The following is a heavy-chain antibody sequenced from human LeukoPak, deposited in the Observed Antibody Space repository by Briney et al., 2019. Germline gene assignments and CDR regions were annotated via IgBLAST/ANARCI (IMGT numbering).Heavy chain of an antibody. V-gene: IGHV1-2*02. J-gene: IGHJ4*02. CDR3: ARARGSYLPPTYFDY. Sequence: ASVKVSCKASGYTFTGYYIHWVRQAPGQGLEWMGWINPNSGGTNYAQKFQGRVTMTRDTSISTAYMELSRLRSDDTAVYYCARARGSYLPPTYFDYWGQGTLVTVSS. CDR2: INPNSGGT. D-gene: IGHD1-26*01. CDR1: GYTFTGYY.